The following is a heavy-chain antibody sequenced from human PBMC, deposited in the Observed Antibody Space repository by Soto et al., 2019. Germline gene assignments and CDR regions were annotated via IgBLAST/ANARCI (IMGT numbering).Heavy chain of an antibody. CDR3: ARERDSSGCPRLDY. CDR2: IWYDGSNK. CDR1: GCTFSGYG. D-gene: IGHD3-22*01. Sequence: QVQLVESGGGVGQPGRSLRLACAESGCTFSGYGMHWVSQAPGKGLEWVAVIWYDGSNKYYADSVKGRFTISRDNSKNALYLQMNRLRAEDKAVYYCARERDSSGCPRLDYWGQGTLVTVSP. V-gene: IGHV3-33*01. J-gene: IGHJ4*02.